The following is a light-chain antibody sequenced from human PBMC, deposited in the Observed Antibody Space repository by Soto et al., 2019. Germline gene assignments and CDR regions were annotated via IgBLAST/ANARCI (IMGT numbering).Light chain of an antibody. Sequence: QSVLTQPAPVSGSPGQSITISCTGTSSDVGGYNYVSWYQQHPGKAPKLMIYDVSNRPSGVSNRFSGSKSGNTASLTISGLQAEDEADYYCSSYTSSSKVFGGGTKLTVL. CDR1: SSDVGGYNY. V-gene: IGLV2-14*01. CDR3: SSYTSSSKV. CDR2: DVS. J-gene: IGLJ2*01.